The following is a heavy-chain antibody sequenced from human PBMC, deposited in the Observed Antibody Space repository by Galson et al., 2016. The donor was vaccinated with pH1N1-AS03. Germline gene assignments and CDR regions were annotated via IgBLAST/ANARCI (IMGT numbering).Heavy chain of an antibody. Sequence: SLRLSCAGSGFALHDSAMHWVRQAPGKGLEWVAGIMGISDLIRYADSVKGRFTLSRDIGKNSLYLQMNSLRPEDTALYYCGKDIKPGGMDAWGQGTTVIVSS. CDR2: IMGISDLI. CDR3: GKDIKPGGMDA. V-gene: IGHV3-9*01. CDR1: GFALHDSA. J-gene: IGHJ6*02.